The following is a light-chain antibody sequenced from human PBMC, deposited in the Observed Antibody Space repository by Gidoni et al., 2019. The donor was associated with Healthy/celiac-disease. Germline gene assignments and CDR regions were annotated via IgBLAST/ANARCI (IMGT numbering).Light chain of an antibody. J-gene: IGKJ2*01. V-gene: IGKV1-NL1*01. Sequence: DIQITQSPSSLSASVGDSVTITCRGSQGISNSLAWYQQKPGKAPKLLLYAASRLESGVPSRFSGSGSGTDYTLTISSLQPEDFATYYCQQYYSTPYTFXXXTKLEIK. CDR2: AAS. CDR3: QQYYSTPYT. CDR1: QGISNS.